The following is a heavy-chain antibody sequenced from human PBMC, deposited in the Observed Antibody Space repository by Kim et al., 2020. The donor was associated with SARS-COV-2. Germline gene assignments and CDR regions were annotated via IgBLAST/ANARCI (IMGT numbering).Heavy chain of an antibody. J-gene: IGHJ4*02. Sequence: SGPTLVNPTQTLTLTCTFSGFSLSTSGVGVGWIRQPPGKALEWLALIYWDDDKRYSPSLKSRLTITKDTSKNQVVLTMTNMDPVDTATYYCAHSFGGGSDWSGYYIGYYFDYWGQGTLVTVSS. CDR1: GFSLSTSGVG. CDR2: IYWDDDK. V-gene: IGHV2-5*02. CDR3: AHSFGGGSDWSGYYIGYYFDY. D-gene: IGHD3-3*01.